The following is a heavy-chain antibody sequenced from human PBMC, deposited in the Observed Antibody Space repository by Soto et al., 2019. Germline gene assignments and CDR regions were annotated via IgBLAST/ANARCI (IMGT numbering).Heavy chain of an antibody. V-gene: IGHV1-18*01. CDR1: GYTFTSYG. CDR2: ISTYKGNT. Sequence: QVQLVQSGPEVKKPGASVKVSCKTSGYTFTSYGIAWVRQAPGQGLEWMGWISTYKGNTNYAQKFQGRVTMTTDTSTSTAYMELRSLRSDDTAVYYSATRSTAFDYWGQGTLVTVSS. J-gene: IGHJ4*02. CDR3: ATRSTAFDY.